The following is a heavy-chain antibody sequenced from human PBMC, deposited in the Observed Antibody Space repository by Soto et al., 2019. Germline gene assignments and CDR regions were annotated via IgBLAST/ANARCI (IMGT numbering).Heavy chain of an antibody. J-gene: IGHJ4*02. Sequence: EVQLVESGGGLAQPGGSLRLSCVGSGFIFSTYYMSWVRQVPGKGPEWVANINRDGSENQYVDSVRGRFTISRDNAKTSLYLQMNSLRPEDTAVYYCAICGTDICYAFDYWGQGTLVTVS. CDR1: GFIFSTYY. CDR2: INRDGSEN. V-gene: IGHV3-7*03. D-gene: IGHD2-15*01. CDR3: AICGTDICYAFDY.